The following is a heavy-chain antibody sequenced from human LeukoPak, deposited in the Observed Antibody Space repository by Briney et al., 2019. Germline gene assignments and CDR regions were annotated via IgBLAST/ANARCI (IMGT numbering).Heavy chain of an antibody. J-gene: IGHJ4*02. V-gene: IGHV4-34*01. CDR3: ASFAAAVRGPLNY. Sequence: PSETLSLTCAVYGGSFSGYYWSWIRQPPGKGLEWIGEINHSGSTNYNPSLKRRVTISVDTSKNQFSLKLSSVTAADTAVYYCASFAAAVRGPLNYWGQGTLVTVSS. CDR2: INHSGST. D-gene: IGHD6-13*01. CDR1: GGSFSGYY.